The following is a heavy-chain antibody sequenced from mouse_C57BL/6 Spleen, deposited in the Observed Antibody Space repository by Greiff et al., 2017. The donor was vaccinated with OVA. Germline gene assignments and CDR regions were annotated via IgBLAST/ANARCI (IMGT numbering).Heavy chain of an antibody. CDR1: GYTFTEYT. V-gene: IGHV1-69*01. J-gene: IGHJ1*03. D-gene: IGHD2-2*01. CDR3: ARSGAGYDWYFDV. Sequence: QVQLQQSGAELVKPGASVKLSCKASGYTFTEYTIHWVKQRSGQGLEWIGEIDPSDSYTNYNQKFKGKSTLTVDKSSSTAYMQLSSLTSEDSAVYYCARSGAGYDWYFDVWGTGTTVTVSS. CDR2: IDPSDSYT.